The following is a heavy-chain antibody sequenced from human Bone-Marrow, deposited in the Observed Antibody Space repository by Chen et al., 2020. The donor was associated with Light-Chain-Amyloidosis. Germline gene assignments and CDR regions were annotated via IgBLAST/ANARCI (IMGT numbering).Heavy chain of an antibody. CDR1: GFTFRHYG. Sequence: QVQLMESGGDVVQPGRSLRLSCEVSGFTFRHYGMHWVRQAPGKGLEWGAFIRYDGSNKYYADSVKGRFTISRDNSKNTLYLQMNSLRAEDTAVYYCAKDVDRRLGYYYYMDVWGKGTTVTVSS. J-gene: IGHJ6*03. V-gene: IGHV3-30*02. CDR3: AKDVDRRLGYYYYMDV. D-gene: IGHD6-19*01. CDR2: IRYDGSNK.